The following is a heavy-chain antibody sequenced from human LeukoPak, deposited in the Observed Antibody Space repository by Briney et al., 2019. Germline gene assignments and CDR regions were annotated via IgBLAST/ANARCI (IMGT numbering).Heavy chain of an antibody. V-gene: IGHV3-23*01. J-gene: IGHJ4*02. D-gene: IGHD4-11*01. CDR2: ISINSGGT. CDR1: GFTFSSYA. CDR3: ANPPTVPSFAY. Sequence: GGSLRLSCAASGFTFSSYAMTWVGQAPGKGLEWVSSISINSGGTYYADSVKGRFTISRDNSKNTLYLQMNSLRAEDTAIYYCANPPTVPSFAYWGQGTLVAVSS.